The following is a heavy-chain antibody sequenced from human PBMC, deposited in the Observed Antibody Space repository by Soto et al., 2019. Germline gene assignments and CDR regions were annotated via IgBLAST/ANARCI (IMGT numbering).Heavy chain of an antibody. CDR2: ISYDGSNK. D-gene: IGHD6-13*01. V-gene: IGHV3-30-3*01. J-gene: IGHJ4*02. CDR1: GFTFSSYA. Sequence: QVQLVESGGGVGQPGRSLRLSCAASGFTFSSYAIHWVRQAPGKGLEWVAIISYDGSNKYYADSVKGRFTISRDNSENTLYLHMNNLRAEDTAVYYCARGYSSSSAALDYWGQGTLVIVSS. CDR3: ARGYSSSSAALDY.